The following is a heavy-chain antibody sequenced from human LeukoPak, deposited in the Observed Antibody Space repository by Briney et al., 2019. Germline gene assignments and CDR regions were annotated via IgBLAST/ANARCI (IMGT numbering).Heavy chain of an antibody. CDR1: GFTFGSSG. V-gene: IGHV3-30*02. CDR2: ARNDGTTK. D-gene: IGHD6-13*01. CDR3: ASRIATSFEY. Sequence: GGSLSLSCTASGFTFGSSGMHWVRQAPGKGLEWVAFARNDGTTKYYAESVKGRSTISRDDSKNTLYLHVSSLRAEDTAVYYCASRIATSFEYWGPGTLVTVSS. J-gene: IGHJ4*02.